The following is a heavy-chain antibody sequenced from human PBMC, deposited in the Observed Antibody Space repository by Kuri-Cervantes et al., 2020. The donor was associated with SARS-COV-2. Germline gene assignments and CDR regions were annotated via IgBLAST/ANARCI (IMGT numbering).Heavy chain of an antibody. Sequence: SVKVSCKASGYTFTSYAMNWVRQAPGQGLEWMGGIIPIFGIANYAQKFQGRVTITADKSTSTAYMELSSLRSEDTAVYYCAREGMTTVSLRYYYGMDVWGQGTTVTVSS. V-gene: IGHV1-69*10. D-gene: IGHD4-11*01. CDR1: GYTFTSYA. CDR2: IIPIFGIA. J-gene: IGHJ6*02. CDR3: AREGMTTVSLRYYYGMDV.